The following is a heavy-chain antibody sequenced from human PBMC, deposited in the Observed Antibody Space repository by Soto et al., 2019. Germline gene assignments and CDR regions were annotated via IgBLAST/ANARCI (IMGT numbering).Heavy chain of an antibody. V-gene: IGHV3-23*01. J-gene: IGHJ4*02. Sequence: SCARRRFSKNPGQGLEWVSSISGIDGSTSYANSVKGRFTISSDNSKNTLFLQMNSLRAEDTAVYYCARFTRDTTLVPIFYSGQGTPVSVPS. D-gene: IGHD1-1*01. CDR3: ARFTRDTTLVPIFY. CDR1: SCA. CDR2: ISGIDGST.